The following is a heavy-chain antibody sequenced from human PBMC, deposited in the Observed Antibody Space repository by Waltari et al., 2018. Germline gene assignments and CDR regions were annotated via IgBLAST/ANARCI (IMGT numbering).Heavy chain of an antibody. J-gene: IGHJ4*02. CDR3: ARDRLGRAAAAYY. CDR1: GYTFTGYY. D-gene: IGHD6-13*01. Sequence: VQLVQSGAEVKKPGASVKVSCKASGYTFTGYYMHWVRQAPGQGLEWMGWINPNSGGTNYAQKFQGRVTMTRDTSISTAYMELRRLRSDDTAVYYCARDRLGRAAAAYYWGQGTLVTVSS. CDR2: INPNSGGT. V-gene: IGHV1-2*02.